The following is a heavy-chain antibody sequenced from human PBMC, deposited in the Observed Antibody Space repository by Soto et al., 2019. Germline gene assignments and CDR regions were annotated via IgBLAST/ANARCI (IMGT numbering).Heavy chain of an antibody. CDR1: GFTFTNAW. J-gene: IGHJ4*02. CDR3: ATDGFDF. Sequence: VQLVESGGGLVKPGGSLRLSCAASGFTFTNAWMNWVRQAPGKGLEWIGHIKSKRDGGTTDYAAPVKGRFTISRDDSKNTLYLQMNSLKIEDTAVYYCATDGFDFWGQGTLVTVSS. CDR2: IKSKRDGGTT. V-gene: IGHV3-15*01.